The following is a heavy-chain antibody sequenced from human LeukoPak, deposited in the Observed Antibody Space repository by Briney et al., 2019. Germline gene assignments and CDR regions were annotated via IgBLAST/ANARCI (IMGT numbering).Heavy chain of an antibody. CDR2: IYYSGST. V-gene: IGHV4-61*05. CDR3: ASSNPGYGSGMVAGY. D-gene: IGHD3-10*01. CDR1: GGSISSSSYY. Sequence: SETLSLTCTVSGGSISSSSYYWGWIRQPPGKGLEWIGYIYYSGSTNYNPSLKSRVTISVDTSKNQFSLKLSSVTAADTAVYYCASSNPGYGSGMVAGYWGQGTLVTVSS. J-gene: IGHJ4*02.